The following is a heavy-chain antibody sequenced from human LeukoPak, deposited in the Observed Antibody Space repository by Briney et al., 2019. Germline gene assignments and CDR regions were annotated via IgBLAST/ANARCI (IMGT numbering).Heavy chain of an antibody. Sequence: GGSLRLSCAASGFTVSSNFMSWVRQAPGEGLEWVSTIYAGGNTYYADSVKGRFTISRDKSKNTLYLQLNSLRAEDTAVYYCAGLSSGYYSPFDCWGQGTLVTVSS. J-gene: IGHJ4*02. CDR2: IYAGGNT. CDR3: AGLSSGYYSPFDC. CDR1: GFTVSSNF. D-gene: IGHD3-22*01. V-gene: IGHV3-53*01.